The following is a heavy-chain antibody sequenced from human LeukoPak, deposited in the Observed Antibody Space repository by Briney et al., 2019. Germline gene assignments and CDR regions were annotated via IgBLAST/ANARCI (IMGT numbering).Heavy chain of an antibody. J-gene: IGHJ3*02. V-gene: IGHV3-30*02. CDR1: GFTFSSYG. CDR2: IRYDGSNK. CDR3: ARDSKGAFPYAFDI. D-gene: IGHD3-3*02. Sequence: GGSLRLSCAASGFTFSSYGMHWVRQAPGKGLEWVAFIRYDGSNKYYADSVKGRFTISRDNSKNTLYLQMNSLRAEDTAVYYCARDSKGAFPYAFDIWGQGTMVTVSS.